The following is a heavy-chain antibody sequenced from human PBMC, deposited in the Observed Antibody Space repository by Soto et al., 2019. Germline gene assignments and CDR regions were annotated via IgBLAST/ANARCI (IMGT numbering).Heavy chain of an antibody. CDR3: ASLWFGELSYYYYYMDV. J-gene: IGHJ6*03. Sequence: PGGSLRLSCAASGFTFSSYWMSWVRQAPGKGLEWVANIKQDGSEKYYVDSVKGRFTISRDNAKNSLYLQMNSLRAEDTAVYYCASLWFGELSYYYYYMDVWGKGTTVTAP. V-gene: IGHV3-7*01. D-gene: IGHD3-10*01. CDR2: IKQDGSEK. CDR1: GFTFSSYW.